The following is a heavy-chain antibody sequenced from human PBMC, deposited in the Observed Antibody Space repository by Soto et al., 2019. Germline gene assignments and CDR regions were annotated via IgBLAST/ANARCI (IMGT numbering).Heavy chain of an antibody. CDR1: VFTFSSYL. V-gene: IGHV3-74*01. CDR3: ARDPYSSSDHFDY. Sequence: FLSLSCAASVFTFSSYLMHWVRQAPGKGLVWVSRINSDGSSTSYADSVKGRFTISRDNAKNTLYLQMNSLRAEDTAVYYCARDPYSSSDHFDYWGQGTLVTVSS. D-gene: IGHD6-6*01. CDR2: INSDGSST. J-gene: IGHJ4*02.